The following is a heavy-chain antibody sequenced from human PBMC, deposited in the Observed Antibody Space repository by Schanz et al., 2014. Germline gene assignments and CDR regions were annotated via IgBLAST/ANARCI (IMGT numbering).Heavy chain of an antibody. CDR1: GGSITSSGFY. J-gene: IGHJ6*03. CDR2: IYYNGGTP. V-gene: IGHV4-39*01. D-gene: IGHD1-1*01. CDR3: ARQGTTRFQYYMDV. Sequence: QVQLQESGPGLVKPSQTLSLTCTVSGGSITSSGFYWAWIRQPPGKGLEWIGSIYYNGGTPLYTPPHKSRTPISADTSNNHFSLKLTSVAAADTAVYYCARQGTTRFQYYMDVWGEGTSVFVS.